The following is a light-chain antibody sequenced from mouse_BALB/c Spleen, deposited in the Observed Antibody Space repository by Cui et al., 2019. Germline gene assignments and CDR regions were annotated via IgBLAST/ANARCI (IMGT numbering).Light chain of an antibody. CDR2: STS. J-gene: IGKJ1*01. CDR3: QQYSGYPL. CDR1: SSGSSSY. V-gene: IGKV4-57-1*01. Sequence: ENVLTQSPAIMSASPGETVTMTCRASSSGSSSYLHWYQQKSGASPKLWIYSTSNLDSGVPARFSGSGSGTSYSLTISRVEAEDAATYYCQQYSGYPLFGGGTKLEIK.